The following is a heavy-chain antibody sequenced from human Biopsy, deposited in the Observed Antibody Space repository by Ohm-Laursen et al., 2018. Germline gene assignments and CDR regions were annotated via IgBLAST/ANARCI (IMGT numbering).Heavy chain of an antibody. CDR3: ERATNSTGWAYYYCYGMEV. Sequence: SQTLSLTCTVSGGSTCSDYWSWIRPAPGQGLEWIGCFYYNGSTNYNPSIKSRVTISVNTSENLYFLRLNSVTEADTAVYYCERATNSTGWAYYYCYGMEVWGQGTTVTVSS. V-gene: IGHV4-59*01. J-gene: IGHJ6*02. CDR2: FYYNGST. D-gene: IGHD2/OR15-2a*01. CDR1: GGSTCSDY.